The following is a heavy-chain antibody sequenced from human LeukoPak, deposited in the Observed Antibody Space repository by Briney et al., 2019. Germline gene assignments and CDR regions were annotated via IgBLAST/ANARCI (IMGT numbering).Heavy chain of an antibody. CDR3: AKDALSGWYGYSDY. J-gene: IGHJ4*02. CDR1: GFTFSSYT. Sequence: PGGSLRLSCAASGFTFSSYTMHWVRQGPGKGLEWVAVISSDGSNIFNAASVKGRFTISRDNSKNTLYLQMNSLRAEDTAVYHCAKDALSGWYGYSDYWGQGTLVTVSS. V-gene: IGHV3-30-3*01. D-gene: IGHD6-19*01. CDR2: ISSDGSNI.